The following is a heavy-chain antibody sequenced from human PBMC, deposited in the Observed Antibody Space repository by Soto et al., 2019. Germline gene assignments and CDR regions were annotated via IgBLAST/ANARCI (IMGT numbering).Heavy chain of an antibody. CDR3: LGGVATKGHYYGMDV. V-gene: IGHV1-2*02. Sequence: ASVKVSCKASGYVFTSYYLHWARQAPGQGLEWMGWINPNSGDTYYAQNFEARVTLTRDTSTNTASMELRRLRSADTAVYYCLGGVATKGHYYGMDVWGQGTTVTVSS. D-gene: IGHD5-12*01. CDR2: INPNSGDT. J-gene: IGHJ6*02. CDR1: GYVFTSYY.